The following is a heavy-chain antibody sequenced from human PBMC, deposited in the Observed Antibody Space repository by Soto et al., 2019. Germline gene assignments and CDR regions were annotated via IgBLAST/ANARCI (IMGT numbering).Heavy chain of an antibody. CDR3: ASGHEFGGNSDAFDI. CDR2: ILPIFGTA. V-gene: IGHV1-69*14. CDR1: GGTFSTSS. D-gene: IGHD3-10*01. Sequence: QVQLVQSGAEVKKPGASVKVSCKASGGTFSTSSINWLRQAPGQRPEWMGNILPIFGTADYAQKFRDRVTSTADKSTNTAYMVLRSLFSEDAAVYYCASGHEFGGNSDAFDIWGQGTVVTVSS. J-gene: IGHJ3*02.